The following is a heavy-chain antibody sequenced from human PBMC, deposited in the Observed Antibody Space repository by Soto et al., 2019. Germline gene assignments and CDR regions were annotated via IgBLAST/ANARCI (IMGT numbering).Heavy chain of an antibody. V-gene: IGHV1-8*01. CDR3: ARDLSYSSSSLNWFDP. CDR1: GYTFTSYD. J-gene: IGHJ5*02. Sequence: QVQLVQSGAEVKKPGASVKVSCKASGYTFTSYDINWVRQATGQGLEWMGWMNPNSGNTGYAQKFQGRVTMTRNTSISTAYMELSSLRSEDTAVYYWARDLSYSSSSLNWFDPWGQGTLVTVSS. CDR2: MNPNSGNT. D-gene: IGHD6-6*01.